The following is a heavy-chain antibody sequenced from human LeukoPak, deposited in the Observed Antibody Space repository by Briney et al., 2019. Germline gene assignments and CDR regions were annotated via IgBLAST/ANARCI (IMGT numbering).Heavy chain of an antibody. CDR2: LSGSGGNT. J-gene: IGHJ4*02. D-gene: IGHD2-2*01. Sequence: GGSLRLSCTASGFTFSSHAMSWVRQAPGKGLEWVSALSGSGGNTYYTDSVKGRFTISRDNSKNTLYLQMNSLSAEDTAKYYCAKVASLCTSTSCVRGGFDYWGREPWSPSPQ. CDR3: AKVASLCTSTSCVRGGFDY. CDR1: GFTFSSHA. V-gene: IGHV3-23*01.